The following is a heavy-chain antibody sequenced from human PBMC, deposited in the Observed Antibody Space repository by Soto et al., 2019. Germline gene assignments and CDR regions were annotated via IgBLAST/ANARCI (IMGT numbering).Heavy chain of an antibody. CDR1: GFTFSSYG. CDR2: ISYDGSNK. D-gene: IGHD1-26*01. J-gene: IGHJ4*02. CDR3: AKEGRGGSLPCQFDY. V-gene: IGHV3-30*18. Sequence: QVQLVESGGGVVQPGRSLRLSCAASGFTFSSYGMHWVRQAPGKGLEWVAVISYDGSNKYYADSVKGRFTISRDNSKNAVYLQMNSLRAEDTAVYYCAKEGRGGSLPCQFDYWGQGTLVTVSS.